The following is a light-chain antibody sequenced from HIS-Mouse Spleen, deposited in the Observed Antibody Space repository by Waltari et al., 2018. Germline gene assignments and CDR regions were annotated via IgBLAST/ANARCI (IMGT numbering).Light chain of an antibody. V-gene: IGLV2-23*01. Sequence: QSALTQPASVSGSPGQSITISCTGTSRYVGRYNLLSWYQQHPGKAPKLMIYEGSKRPSGVSNRFSGSKSGNTASLTISGLQAEDEADYYCCSYAGSSTYWVFGGGTKLTVL. CDR1: SRYVGRYNL. CDR2: EGS. CDR3: CSYAGSSTYWV. J-gene: IGLJ3*02.